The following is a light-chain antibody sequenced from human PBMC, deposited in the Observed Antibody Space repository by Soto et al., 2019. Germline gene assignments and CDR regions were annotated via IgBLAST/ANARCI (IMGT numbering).Light chain of an antibody. V-gene: IGKV3-20*01. CDR3: QYYDKLAKAIT. Sequence: EIVLTQSPATLSLSPGESATLSCRASQSVSSNLAWYQQKPGQAPGLLIYGASKRATGTPDRFIGSGSGTDFTLTISRLEPEDFAVYYCQYYDKLAKAITFGQGTRLEIK. CDR1: QSVSSN. J-gene: IGKJ5*01. CDR2: GAS.